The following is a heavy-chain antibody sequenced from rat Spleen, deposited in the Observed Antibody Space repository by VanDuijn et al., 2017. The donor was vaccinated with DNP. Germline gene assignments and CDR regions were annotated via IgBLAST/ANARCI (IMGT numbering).Heavy chain of an antibody. CDR1: DYSITSVYR. J-gene: IGHJ3*01. D-gene: IGHD2-1*01. V-gene: IGHV3-3*01. CDR3: ARGTYGFAY. CDR2: IDSAGST. Sequence: VQLQESGPGLVKPSQSLSLTCSVTDYSITSVYRWNWIRKFPGNKLEWMAYIDSAGSTNYNPSLRSRISITRDTSKNQFFLQVNSVTSEDTATYYCARGTYGFAYWGQGTLVTVSS.